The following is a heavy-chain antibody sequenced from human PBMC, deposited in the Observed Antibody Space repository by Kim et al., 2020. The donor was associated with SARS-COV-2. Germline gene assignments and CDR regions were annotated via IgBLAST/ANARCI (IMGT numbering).Heavy chain of an antibody. CDR2: IYYSGST. CDR3: ARIRLLWFGELPFDY. D-gene: IGHD3-10*01. CDR1: GGSISSSSYY. Sequence: SETLSLTCTVSGGSISSSSYYWGWIRQPPGKGLEWIGSIYYSGSTYYNPSLKSRVTISVDTSKNQFSLKLSSVTAADTAVYYCARIRLLWFGELPFDYWGQGTLVTVSS. V-gene: IGHV4-39*01. J-gene: IGHJ4*02.